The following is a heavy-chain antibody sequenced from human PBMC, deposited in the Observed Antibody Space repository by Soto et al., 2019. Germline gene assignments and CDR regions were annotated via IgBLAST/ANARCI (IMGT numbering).Heavy chain of an antibody. V-gene: IGHV3-7*01. CDR1: GFTFSSYW. D-gene: IGHD3-3*01. J-gene: IGHJ3*02. CDR3: ARQHYSYDFWSGRENAFDI. CDR2: IKQDGSEK. Sequence: GGSLRLSCAASGFTFSSYWMSWVRQAPGKGLEWVANIKQDGSEKYYVDSVKGRFTISRDNAKNSLYLQMNSLRAEDTAVYYCARQHYSYDFWSGRENAFDIWGQGTMVTVSS.